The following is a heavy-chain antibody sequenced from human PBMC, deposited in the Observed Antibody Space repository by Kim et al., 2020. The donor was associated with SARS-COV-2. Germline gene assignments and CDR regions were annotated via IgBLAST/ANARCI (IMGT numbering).Heavy chain of an antibody. D-gene: IGHD3-10*01. J-gene: IGHJ4*02. CDR3: ARRRGFGELSFDY. V-gene: IGHV1-46*01. Sequence: YAQNFQGRVTMTRDTSTSTVYMGLSSLRSEDTAVYYCARRRGFGELSFDYWGQGTLVTVSS.